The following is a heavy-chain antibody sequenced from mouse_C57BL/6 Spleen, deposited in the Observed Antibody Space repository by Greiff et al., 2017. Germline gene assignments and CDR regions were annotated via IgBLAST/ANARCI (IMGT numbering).Heavy chain of an antibody. J-gene: IGHJ4*01. CDR2: ISSGGSYT. V-gene: IGHV5-6*01. D-gene: IGHD2-4*01. Sequence: EVHLVESGGDLVKPGGSLKLSCAASGFTFSSYGMSWVRQTPDKRLEWVATISSGGSYTNYPDSVKGRFTISRDNAKNTLYLQMSSLKSEDTAMYYCARHDDYDGDYYAMDYWGQGTSVTVSS. CDR1: GFTFSSYG. CDR3: ARHDDYDGDYYAMDY.